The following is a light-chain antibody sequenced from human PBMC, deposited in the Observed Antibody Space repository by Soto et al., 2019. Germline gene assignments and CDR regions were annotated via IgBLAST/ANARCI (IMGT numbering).Light chain of an antibody. Sequence: EIVMTQSPATLSVSPGERATLSCRASQSVSSNLAWYQQNPGQAPRLLIYGASTRATGIPARFSGSGSGTEFTLIISSLQSEDFAVYYCQQYSNWPRTFGLGTKVEIK. CDR2: GAS. V-gene: IGKV3-15*01. J-gene: IGKJ1*01. CDR1: QSVSSN. CDR3: QQYSNWPRT.